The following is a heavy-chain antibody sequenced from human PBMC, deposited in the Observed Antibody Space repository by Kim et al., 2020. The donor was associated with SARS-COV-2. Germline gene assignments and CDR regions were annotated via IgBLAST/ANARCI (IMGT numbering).Heavy chain of an antibody. Sequence: ASVKVSCKASGYTFTSYYMHWVRQAPGQGLEWMGIINPSGGSTSYAQKFQGRVTMTRDTSTSTVYMELSSLRSKDTAVYYCARDHLAAAGTSHHPPADWGQGTPVTLSS. CDR2: INPSGGST. J-gene: IGHJ4*02. V-gene: IGHV1-46*01. CDR3: ARDHLAAAGTSHHPPAD. CDR1: GYTFTSYY. D-gene: IGHD6-13*01.